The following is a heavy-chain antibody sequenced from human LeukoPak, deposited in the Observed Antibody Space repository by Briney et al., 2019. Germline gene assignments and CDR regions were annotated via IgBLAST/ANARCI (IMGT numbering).Heavy chain of an antibody. CDR2: IYHSGST. D-gene: IGHD2-21*02. V-gene: IGHV4-38-2*02. Sequence: SETLSLTCTVSGYSLSSGYSMTRTYSSGWIRQPPGKGLEWIGSIYHSGSTSYNPSLKSRVTISIDTSKNQFSLKLTSVTAADTAVYYCARETDYYFYMDVWGQGTLVIVSS. CDR1: GYSLSSGYSMTRTYS. J-gene: IGHJ4*02. CDR3: ARETDYYFYMDV.